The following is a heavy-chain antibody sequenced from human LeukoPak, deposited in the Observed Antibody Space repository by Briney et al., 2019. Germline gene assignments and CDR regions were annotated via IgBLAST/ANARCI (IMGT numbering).Heavy chain of an antibody. CDR1: GYTFTSYY. CDR2: INPNGGST. J-gene: IGHJ6*03. D-gene: IGHD6-13*01. V-gene: IGHV1-46*01. Sequence: ASVKVSCKASGYTFTSYYMHWVRQAPGQGLEWMGIINPNGGSTSYAQKFQGRVTMTRDMSTSTVYKELSNLRSEDTAVYYCARLYSSSWGFYYYYFMDVWGKGTTVTISS. CDR3: ARLYSSSWGFYYYYFMDV.